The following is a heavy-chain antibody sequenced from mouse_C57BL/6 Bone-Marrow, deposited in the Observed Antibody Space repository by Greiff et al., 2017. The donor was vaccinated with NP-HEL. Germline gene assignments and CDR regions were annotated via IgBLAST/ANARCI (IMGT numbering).Heavy chain of an antibody. V-gene: IGHV1-72*01. Sequence: QVQLQQPGAELAKPGASVKLSCKASGYTFTSYWMHWVKQRPGRGLEWIGRIDPNSGGTKYNEKFKSKATLTVDKPSSTAYMQLSSLTSEDSAVYYCASHRITTVVRYAMDYWGQGTSVTVSS. CDR1: GYTFTSYW. CDR2: IDPNSGGT. J-gene: IGHJ4*01. D-gene: IGHD1-1*01. CDR3: ASHRITTVVRYAMDY.